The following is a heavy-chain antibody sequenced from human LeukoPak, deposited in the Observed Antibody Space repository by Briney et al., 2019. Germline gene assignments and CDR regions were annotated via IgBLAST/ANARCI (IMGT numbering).Heavy chain of an antibody. V-gene: IGHV3-53*01. CDR2: IYSGGST. CDR3: ARVVSSSPTS. J-gene: IGHJ4*02. CDR1: GFTVSSNY. D-gene: IGHD6-19*01. Sequence: GGSLRLSCAAPGFTVSSNYMSWVRQAPGRGLEWVSVIYSGGSTYYADSVKGRFTISRDNSKNTLYLQMNSLRAEDTAVYYCARVVSSSPTSWGQGTLVTVSS.